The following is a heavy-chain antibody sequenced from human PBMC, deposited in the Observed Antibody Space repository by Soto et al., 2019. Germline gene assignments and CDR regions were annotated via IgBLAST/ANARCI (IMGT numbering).Heavy chain of an antibody. Sequence: EMQLVESGGGLVQPGGSLRLSCVTSGFTFSSYWMHWVRQAPGKGLVWVSRMNSDGSDTYYADSVKGRFTISRDNARNTVYRKMNSLRVEDTAVYYCAREGMGFSNWFDPRGQGTLVTVSS. CDR3: AREGMGFSNWFDP. V-gene: IGHV3-74*01. D-gene: IGHD2-8*01. J-gene: IGHJ5*02. CDR2: MNSDGSDT. CDR1: GFTFSSYW.